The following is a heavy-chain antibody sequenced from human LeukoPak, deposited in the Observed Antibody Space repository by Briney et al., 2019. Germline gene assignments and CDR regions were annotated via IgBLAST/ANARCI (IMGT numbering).Heavy chain of an antibody. CDR1: GGSFSGYY. Sequence: SETLSLTCAVYGGSFSGYYWSWIRQPPGKGLEWIGEINHSGSTNYNPSLKSRVTISVDTSKNQFSLKLSSVTAADTAVYYCARAPLPIRYFDWQRSYYFDYWGQGTLVTVSS. CDR3: ARAPLPIRYFDWQRSYYFDY. J-gene: IGHJ4*02. D-gene: IGHD3-9*01. V-gene: IGHV4-34*01. CDR2: INHSGST.